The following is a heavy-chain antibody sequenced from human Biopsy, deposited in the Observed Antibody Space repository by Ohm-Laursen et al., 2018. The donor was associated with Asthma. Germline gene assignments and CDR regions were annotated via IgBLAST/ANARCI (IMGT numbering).Heavy chain of an antibody. CDR1: GFSFSSFG. D-gene: IGHD6-19*01. CDR2: ISYDGSNK. Sequence: SLRLSCTASGFSFSSFGMHWVRQAPGRGLEWVACISYDGSNKYYADSVKGRSTISRDNSKNTLYLQMNSLRAEDTAVYYCSREEPTSGWYQGSILRWGQGTLVTVSS. V-gene: IGHV3-30*03. CDR3: SREEPTSGWYQGSILR. J-gene: IGHJ4*02.